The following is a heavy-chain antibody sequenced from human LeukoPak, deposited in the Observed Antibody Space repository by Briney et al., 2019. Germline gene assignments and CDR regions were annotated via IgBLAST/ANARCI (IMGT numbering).Heavy chain of an antibody. Sequence: SSVKVSCKASGGTFSSYAISWVRQAPGQGLEWMGRIIPIFGTANYAQKSQGRVTITTDESTSTAYMELSSLRSEDTAVYYCARDGDYYDSSGYYYGVDYWGQGTLVTVSS. CDR2: IIPIFGTA. J-gene: IGHJ4*02. CDR1: GGTFSSYA. CDR3: ARDGDYYDSSGYYYGVDY. D-gene: IGHD3-22*01. V-gene: IGHV1-69*05.